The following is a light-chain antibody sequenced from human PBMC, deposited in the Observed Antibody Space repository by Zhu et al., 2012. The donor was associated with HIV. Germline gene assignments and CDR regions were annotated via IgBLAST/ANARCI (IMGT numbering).Light chain of an antibody. CDR3: QQLNTYPLFT. V-gene: IGKV1-9*01. CDR1: ESISRY. CDR2: DAS. J-gene: IGKJ3*01. Sequence: DVQLTQSPSFLSASVGGRVTITCRASESISRYLAWYQQKPGKAPKLLIYDASTLQSGVPSTFSGSGSGTEFTLTISNLQPEDFAVYYCQQLNTYPLFTFGPGTKVDIK.